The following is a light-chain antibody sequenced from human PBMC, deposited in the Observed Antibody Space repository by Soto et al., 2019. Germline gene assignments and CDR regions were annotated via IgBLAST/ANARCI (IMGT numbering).Light chain of an antibody. CDR2: GIS. V-gene: IGKV3-20*01. J-gene: IGKJ2*01. CDR1: QRVSNSY. CDR3: QQYSSLPHT. Sequence: ESVLTQSPGTLSLSPGERATLSCRASQRVSNSYFAWYQQKPGQAPRLLIYGISTRATGIPDRFSGSGSGTDFTITINRLELEDFAVYYCQQYSSLPHTFGQGTTLEVK.